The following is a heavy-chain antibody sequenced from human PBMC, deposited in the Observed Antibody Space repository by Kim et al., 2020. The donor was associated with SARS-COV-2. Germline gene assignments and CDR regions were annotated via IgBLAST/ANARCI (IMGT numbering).Heavy chain of an antibody. D-gene: IGHD2-8*01. V-gene: IGHV1-3*01. Sequence: TQNFQDRVNITRDTSASTAYMDLSSLRSEDTAIYYCATTDFYNGRSDFDSWGQGTLVTVSS. CDR3: ATTDFYNGRSDFDS. J-gene: IGHJ4*02.